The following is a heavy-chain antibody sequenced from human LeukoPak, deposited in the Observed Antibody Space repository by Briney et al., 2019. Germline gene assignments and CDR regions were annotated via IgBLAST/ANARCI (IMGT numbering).Heavy chain of an antibody. D-gene: IGHD2-15*01. CDR2: IYPDDSDT. CDR1: GYRFNYYW. CDR3: ATTVLIAATTSEDAFDI. Sequence: GESLKISCKGSGYRFNYYWIAWVRQMPGKGLEWMGIIYPDDSDTRYSPSFQGQVTISADKSINTAYLQWSSLKASDTAMYYCATTVLIAATTSEDAFDIWGQGTMVTVSS. J-gene: IGHJ3*02. V-gene: IGHV5-51*01.